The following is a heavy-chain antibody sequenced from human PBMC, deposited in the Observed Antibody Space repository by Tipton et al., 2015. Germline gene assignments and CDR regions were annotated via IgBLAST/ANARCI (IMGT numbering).Heavy chain of an antibody. D-gene: IGHD5-18*01. CDR1: GFTFSTNA. J-gene: IGHJ6*02. CDR3: AKEDVDRSMVPYQYYGMDV. Sequence: SLRLSCAGSGFTFSTNAIYWIRQPPGKGLEWVSTIRASGESTFYAASVKGRFTVSRDNSNNTVYLQMSRLRAEDTAIYYCAKEDVDRSMVPYQYYGMDVWGPGTTVTVSS. V-gene: IGHV3-23*01. CDR2: IRASGEST.